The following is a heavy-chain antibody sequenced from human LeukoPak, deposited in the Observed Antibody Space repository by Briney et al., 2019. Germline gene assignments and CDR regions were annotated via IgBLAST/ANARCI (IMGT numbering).Heavy chain of an antibody. J-gene: IGHJ4*02. CDR3: ARYNTGSVGY. CDR2: IWYDGSKK. CDR1: GFTFSSYG. D-gene: IGHD2-8*02. Sequence: PGGSLRLSCAASGFTFSSYGMHWFRQAPGKGLEWVAVIWYDGSKKYYADSVKGRFTISRDNSKNTLYLQMDSLRAEDTAVYYCARYNTGSVGYWGQGTLVTVSS. V-gene: IGHV3-33*01.